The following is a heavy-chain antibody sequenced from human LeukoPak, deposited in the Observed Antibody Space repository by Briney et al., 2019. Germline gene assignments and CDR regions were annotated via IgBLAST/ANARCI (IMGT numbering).Heavy chain of an antibody. D-gene: IGHD3-3*01. CDR1: GYSITSSSW. CDR3: ARTVTYYDFWSGYQGYNWFDP. CDR2: IYYSGST. V-gene: IGHV4-28*01. J-gene: IGHJ5*02. Sequence: SDTLSLTCAVSGYSITSSSWWGWSRQPPGKGLEWIGYIYYSGSTYYNPSLKSRVTISVDTSKNQFSLKLSSVTAADTAVYYCARTVTYYDFWSGYQGYNWFDPWGQGTLVTVSS.